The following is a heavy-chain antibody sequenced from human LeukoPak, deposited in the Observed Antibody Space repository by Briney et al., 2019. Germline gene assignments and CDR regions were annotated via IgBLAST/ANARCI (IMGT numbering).Heavy chain of an antibody. J-gene: IGHJ4*02. CDR2: ISDTGNT. Sequence: GGSLRLSCAASGFTLSSYAMSWVRQAPGKGLEWVSAISDTGNTYHADSVKGSFTISRDSSKNTLFLQMNRLRPEEAAVYYCAKAPVTTCRGAFCYPFDYWGLGTLVTVSS. CDR1: GFTLSSYA. CDR3: AKAPVTTCRGAFCYPFDY. V-gene: IGHV3-23*01. D-gene: IGHD2-15*01.